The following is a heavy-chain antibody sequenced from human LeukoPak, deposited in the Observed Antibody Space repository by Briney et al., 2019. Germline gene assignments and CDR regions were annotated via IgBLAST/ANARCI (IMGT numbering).Heavy chain of an antibody. CDR2: IWYDGSNK. V-gene: IGHV3-33*06. CDR3: AKEYSSSGEAFDI. CDR1: GFTFSSYG. D-gene: IGHD6-6*01. J-gene: IGHJ3*02. Sequence: GRSLRLSCAASGFTFSSYGMHWVRQAPGKGLEWVAVIWYDGSNKYYADSVKGRFTISRDNSKNTLYLQMNSLRAEDTAVYYCAKEYSSSGEAFDIWGQGTMVTVSS.